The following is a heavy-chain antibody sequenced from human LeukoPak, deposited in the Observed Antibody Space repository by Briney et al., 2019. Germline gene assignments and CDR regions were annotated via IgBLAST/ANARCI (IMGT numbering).Heavy chain of an antibody. D-gene: IGHD3-22*01. J-gene: IGHJ6*02. CDR2: IYPGDSDT. CDR3: AIPPHYYDSSGYDDYGMDV. Sequence: GESLKISCKGSGYSFTSYWIGWVRQMPGKGLEWMGIIYPGDSDTRYSPSFQGQVTISADKSISTAYLQWSSLKAPDTAMYYCAIPPHYYDSSGYDDYGMDVWGQGTTVTVSS. CDR1: GYSFTSYW. V-gene: IGHV5-51*01.